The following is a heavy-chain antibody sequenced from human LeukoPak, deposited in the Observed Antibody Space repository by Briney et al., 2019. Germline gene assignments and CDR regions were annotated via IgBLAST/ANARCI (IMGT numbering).Heavy chain of an antibody. Sequence: SETLSLTCAVSGYSISSGYYWGWIRQPPGKGLEWIGSIYHSGSTYYNPSLKSRVTISVNTSKNQFSLKLSSVTAADTAVYYCARLNSDSAFDIWGQGTMVTVSS. CDR2: IYHSGST. J-gene: IGHJ3*02. V-gene: IGHV4-38-2*01. D-gene: IGHD4-23*01. CDR1: GYSISSGYY. CDR3: ARLNSDSAFDI.